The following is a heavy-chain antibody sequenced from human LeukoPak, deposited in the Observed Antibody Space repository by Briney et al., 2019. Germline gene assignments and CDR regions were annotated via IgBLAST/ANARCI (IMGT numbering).Heavy chain of an antibody. Sequence: GASVKVSCKASGGTFSSYAISWVRQAPGQGLEWMGGIIPIFGTANYAQKFQGRVTITADESTSTAYMELSSLRSEDTAVYYCARVTSYGDYVTSNFDYWGQGTLVTVSS. CDR2: IIPIFGTA. V-gene: IGHV1-69*13. D-gene: IGHD4-17*01. CDR1: GGTFSSYA. J-gene: IGHJ4*02. CDR3: ARVTSYGDYVTSNFDY.